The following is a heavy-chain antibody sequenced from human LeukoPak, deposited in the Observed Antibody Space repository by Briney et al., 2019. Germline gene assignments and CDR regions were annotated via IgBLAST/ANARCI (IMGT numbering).Heavy chain of an antibody. V-gene: IGHV4-34*01. Sequence: PSETLSLTCAVYGGSFSGYYWSLIRQPPGKGLEWIGEINHSGSTNYNPSLKSRVTISVDTSKKQFSLKLSSVTAADTAVYYCVRSGYYDFWSVSYWGQGTLVTVSS. J-gene: IGHJ4*02. CDR2: INHSGST. CDR1: GGSFSGYY. CDR3: VRSGYYDFWSVSY. D-gene: IGHD3-3*01.